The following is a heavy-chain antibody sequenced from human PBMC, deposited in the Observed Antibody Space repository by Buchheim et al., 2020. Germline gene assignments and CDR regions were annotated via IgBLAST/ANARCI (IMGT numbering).Heavy chain of an antibody. D-gene: IGHD5-12*01. J-gene: IGHJ4*02. V-gene: IGHV1-3*01. CDR3: ARDPEVANFDY. CDR1: GYTFTSYS. Sequence: QVQLVQSGAEVKKPGASVKVSCKASGYTFTSYSVHWVRQAPGHSLEWLGWINAGNGDAKYSQNFQGRVTLTRDTSASTAYMDLSSLTSEDTAVYYCARDPEVANFDYWGQGTL. CDR2: INAGNGDA.